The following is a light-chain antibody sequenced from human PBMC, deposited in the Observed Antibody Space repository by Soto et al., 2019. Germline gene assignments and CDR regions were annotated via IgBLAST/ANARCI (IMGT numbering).Light chain of an antibody. CDR2: GAS. CDR1: QSVTSNS. V-gene: IGKV3-20*01. CDR3: QQYGNSPRA. Sequence: EIVLTQAPGTLSLSPGERATLSCRASQSVTSNSLAWYQQKPGQAPRLLIYGASSRATGIPDRFSGSGSGTDFTLTISKLEREDFSVYYCQQYGNSPRAFGQGTKVEIK. J-gene: IGKJ1*01.